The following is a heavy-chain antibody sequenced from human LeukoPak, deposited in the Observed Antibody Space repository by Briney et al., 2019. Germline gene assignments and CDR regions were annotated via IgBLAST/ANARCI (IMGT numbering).Heavy chain of an antibody. Sequence: SETLSLTCTVSGGSISSSSYYWGWIRQPPGKGLEWIGSSYYSGSNYYNPSLKSRVTISVDTSKNQFSLKLSSVTAADTAVYYCARRVVGAHGYYFDYWGQGTLVTVSS. CDR1: GGSISSSSYY. V-gene: IGHV4-39*01. J-gene: IGHJ4*02. CDR3: ARRVVGAHGYYFDY. D-gene: IGHD1-26*01. CDR2: SYYSGSN.